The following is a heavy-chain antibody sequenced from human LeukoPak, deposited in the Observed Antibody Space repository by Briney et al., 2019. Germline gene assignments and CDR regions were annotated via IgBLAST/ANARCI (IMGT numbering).Heavy chain of an antibody. CDR1: GFTFSSYA. V-gene: IGHV3-30-3*01. CDR3: ARDQRGYYFDY. J-gene: IGHJ4*02. CDR2: ISYDGSNK. Sequence: GRSLRLSCAASGFTFSSYAMHWVRQAPGKGLEWVAVISYDGSNKYYADSVKGRFTISRDNPKNTLYLQMNSLRAEDTAVYYCARDQRGYYFDYWGQGTLVTVSS. D-gene: IGHD3-10*01.